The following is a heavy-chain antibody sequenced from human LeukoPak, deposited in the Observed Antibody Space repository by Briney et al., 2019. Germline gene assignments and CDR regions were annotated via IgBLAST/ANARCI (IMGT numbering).Heavy chain of an antibody. CDR1: GYTFTSYY. J-gene: IGHJ5*02. Sequence: GASLKVSCKASGYTFTSYYMHWVRQAPGHGLEWMGIINPSGCSTSYAQKCRGRVTMTRDTSTSTVYMELSSLRSEDTAVYYCARQPTYCGGDCYSSWFDPWGQGTLVTVSS. D-gene: IGHD2-21*02. CDR2: INPSGCST. V-gene: IGHV1-46*01. CDR3: ARQPTYCGGDCYSSWFDP.